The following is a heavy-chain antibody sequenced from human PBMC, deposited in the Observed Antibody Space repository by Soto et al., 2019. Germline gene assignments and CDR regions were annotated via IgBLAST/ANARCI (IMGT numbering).Heavy chain of an antibody. V-gene: IGHV4-39*02. CDR3: ARDSGGNYYYYYGMDV. D-gene: IGHD2-15*01. Sequence: QLQLQESGPGLVKPSETLSLTCTVSGGSISSSSYYWGWIRQPPGKGLEWIGSIYYSGSTYYNPSLKSRVTLSVATSKNQFSLKLSSVTAADTAVYYCARDSGGNYYYYYGMDVLGQGTTVTVSS. J-gene: IGHJ6*02. CDR2: IYYSGST. CDR1: GGSISSSSYY.